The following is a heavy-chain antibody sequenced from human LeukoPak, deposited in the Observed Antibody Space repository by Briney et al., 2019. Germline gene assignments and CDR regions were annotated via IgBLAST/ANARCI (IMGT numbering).Heavy chain of an antibody. Sequence: GGSLRLSCAASGFSFNTYAMSWVRQAPGKGLEWVSSITGSGDRTYYADSVKGRFTISRDNSKNTLYWQMNTLRGEDTAVYYCASGYTVPRIDYWGQGTLVTVSS. CDR3: ASGYTVPRIDY. D-gene: IGHD4-17*01. CDR2: ITGSGDRT. J-gene: IGHJ4*02. CDR1: GFSFNTYA. V-gene: IGHV3-23*01.